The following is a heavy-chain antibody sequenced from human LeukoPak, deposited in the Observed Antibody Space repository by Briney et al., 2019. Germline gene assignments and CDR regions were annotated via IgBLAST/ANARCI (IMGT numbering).Heavy chain of an antibody. CDR3: ARGLGVDSYIYYYGMDV. CDR2: ISSGGSII. D-gene: IGHD3-16*01. CDR1: GFTFSDYY. J-gene: IGHJ6*02. V-gene: IGHV3-11*01. Sequence: GGSLRLSCAASGFTFSDYYMSWIRQAPGKGLEWVSYISSGGSIIYYADSVKGRFTISRDNAKNSLYLKMNSLRVEDTAVYYCARGLGVDSYIYYYGMDVWGQGTTVTVSS.